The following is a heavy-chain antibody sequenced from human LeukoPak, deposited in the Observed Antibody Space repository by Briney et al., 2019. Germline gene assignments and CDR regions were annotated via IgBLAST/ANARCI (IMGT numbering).Heavy chain of an antibody. Sequence: SETLSLTCTVSGGSISSSSYYWGWIRQPPGKGLEWIGSIYYSGSTYYNPSLKSRVTISVDTSKNQFSLKLSSVTAADTAVYYCARQGSRVYYDSSGYSPPHHMDVWGKGTTVTVSS. CDR2: IYYSGST. CDR1: GGSISSSSYY. D-gene: IGHD3-22*01. J-gene: IGHJ6*03. V-gene: IGHV4-39*01. CDR3: ARQGSRVYYDSSGYSPPHHMDV.